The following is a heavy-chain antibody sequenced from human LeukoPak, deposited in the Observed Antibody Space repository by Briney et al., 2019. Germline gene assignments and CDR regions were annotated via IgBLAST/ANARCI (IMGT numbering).Heavy chain of an antibody. Sequence: GGSLRLSCAASGFILSDYYMSWIRQAPGKGLEWVAYISTSDRTTYYADSVKGRLTISRDNAKNSLYLQMNSLRAEDTAVYYCARESYSSGYYYDYWGQGTLVTVSS. D-gene: IGHD3-22*01. CDR3: ARESYSSGYYYDY. J-gene: IGHJ4*02. CDR1: GFILSDYY. CDR2: ISTSDRTT. V-gene: IGHV3-11*04.